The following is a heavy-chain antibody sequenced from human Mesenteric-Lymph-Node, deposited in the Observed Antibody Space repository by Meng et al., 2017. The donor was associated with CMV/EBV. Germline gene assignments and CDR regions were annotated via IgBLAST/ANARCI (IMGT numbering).Heavy chain of an antibody. V-gene: IGHV1-2*02. CDR1: GYTFTGYY. D-gene: IGHD3-3*01. CDR2: INPNSGGT. J-gene: IGHJ6*02. CDR3: ARGHTIFGEVIYYRFYGLDV. Sequence: ASVKVSCKASGYTFTGYYMHWVRQAPGQGLEWMGWINPNSGGTNYAQKFQGRVTVTTDDSTGTAYMDLSSLRPDDTAIYYCARGHTIFGEVIYYRFYGLDVWGQGTTVTVSS.